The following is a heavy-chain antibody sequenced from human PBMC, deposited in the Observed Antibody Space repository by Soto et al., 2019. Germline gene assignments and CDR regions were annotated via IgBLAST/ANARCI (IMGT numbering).Heavy chain of an antibody. V-gene: IGHV3-9*01. Sequence: EVQLAESGGGLVQPGRSLRLSCAASGFTFDDYAMHWVRQVPGKGLEWVSGINWNSGSIGYGDSVEGRFAISRDNAKNSLHLQMNSLSAEDTAFYYCVKDESINWYSGHFRHWGQGTLVTVSS. CDR2: INWNSGSI. CDR1: GFTFDDYA. CDR3: VKDESINWYSGHFRH. J-gene: IGHJ1*01. D-gene: IGHD6-13*01.